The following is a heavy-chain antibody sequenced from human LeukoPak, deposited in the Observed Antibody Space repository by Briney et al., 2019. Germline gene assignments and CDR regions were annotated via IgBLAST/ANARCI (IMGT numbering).Heavy chain of an antibody. Sequence: GGSLRLSCAASGFTFSSYSMNWVRQAPGKGLEWVSYISSSSSTIYYADSVKGRFTISRDNAKNSLYLQMNSLRAEDTAVYYCASEGGSGYYYFNAFDIWGQGTMVTVSS. V-gene: IGHV3-48*01. J-gene: IGHJ3*02. CDR3: ASEGGSGYYYFNAFDI. CDR2: ISSSSSTI. CDR1: GFTFSSYS. D-gene: IGHD3-22*01.